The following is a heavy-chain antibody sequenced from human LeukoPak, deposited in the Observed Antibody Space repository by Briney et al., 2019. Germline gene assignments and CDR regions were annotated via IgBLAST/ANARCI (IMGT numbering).Heavy chain of an antibody. CDR2: INHSGST. D-gene: IGHD1-1*01. Sequence: SETLSLTCAVYGGSFSGYYWSWIRQPPGKGLEWIGEINHSGSTNYNPSLKSRVTISVDTSKNQFSLKLSSVTAADTAVYYCAREMSSLEGGYYSFYMGVWGKGTTVTISS. CDR3: AREMSSLEGGYYSFYMGV. V-gene: IGHV4-34*01. CDR1: GGSFSGYY. J-gene: IGHJ6*03.